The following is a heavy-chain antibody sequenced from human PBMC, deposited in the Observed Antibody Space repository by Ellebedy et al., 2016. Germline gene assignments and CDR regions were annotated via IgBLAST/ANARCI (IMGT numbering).Heavy chain of an antibody. Sequence: SETLSLTCTVSGGSLSRAGYYWSWIRQPPGKGLEWVEYILYSGSTNNNPSLKSRVTTSLDTSKNQFSLNLTSVTAADTAVYYCARINCVGDCYPDYWGRGTLVTVSS. CDR3: ARINCVGDCYPDY. D-gene: IGHD2-21*02. CDR2: ILYSGST. V-gene: IGHV4-61*08. J-gene: IGHJ4*02. CDR1: GGSLSRAGYY.